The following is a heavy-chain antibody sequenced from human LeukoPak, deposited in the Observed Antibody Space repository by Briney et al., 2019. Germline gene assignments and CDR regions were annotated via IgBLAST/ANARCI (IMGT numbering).Heavy chain of an antibody. CDR3: ARDSGSSWFFDY. D-gene: IGHD6-13*01. Sequence: ASVKVSCKASGYTFSGYYIHWVRQAPGQGLEWMGWINPNSGGTKYAQRFQGRVTMTRDTSISTAYMDLSRLTSDDTAVYYCARDSGSSWFFDYWGQGTLVTVSS. J-gene: IGHJ4*02. CDR1: GYTFSGYY. CDR2: INPNSGGT. V-gene: IGHV1-2*02.